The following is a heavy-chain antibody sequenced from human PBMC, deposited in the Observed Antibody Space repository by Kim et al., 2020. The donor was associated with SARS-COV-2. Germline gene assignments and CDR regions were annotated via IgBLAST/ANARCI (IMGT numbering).Heavy chain of an antibody. J-gene: IGHJ6*03. Sequence: ASVKVSCKASGYTFTSYAMNWVRQAPGQGLEWMGWINTNTGNPTYAQGFTGRFVFSLDTSVSTAYLQISSLKAEDTAVYYCARDAGSNVYYYYYMDVWGKGTTVNVSS. CDR3: ARDAGSNVYYYYYMDV. CDR1: GYTFTSYA. CDR2: INTNTGNP. V-gene: IGHV7-4-1*02. D-gene: IGHD3-10*01.